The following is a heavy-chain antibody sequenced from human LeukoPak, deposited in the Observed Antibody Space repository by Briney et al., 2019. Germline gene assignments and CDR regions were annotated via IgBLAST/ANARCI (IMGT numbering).Heavy chain of an antibody. CDR2: IHYSGST. V-gene: IGHV4-59*01. CDR3: ARRVVTLASYYFYMDV. J-gene: IGHJ6*03. CDR1: GGSISTYY. Sequence: PSETLSLTCTVSGGSISTYYWSWIRQPPGKGLEWIGYIHYSGSTNYNPSLKSRLTMLVDTSKNQFSLKLSSVTAADTAVYYCARRVVTLASYYFYMDVWGKGTTVSVSS. D-gene: IGHD3-22*01.